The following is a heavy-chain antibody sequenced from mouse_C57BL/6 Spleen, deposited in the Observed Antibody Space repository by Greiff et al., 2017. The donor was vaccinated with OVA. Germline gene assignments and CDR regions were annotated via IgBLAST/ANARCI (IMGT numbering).Heavy chain of an antibody. CDR3: ARSQYGSSYGFAY. CDR2: ISDGGSYT. CDR1: GFTFSSYA. D-gene: IGHD1-1*01. V-gene: IGHV5-4*03. J-gene: IGHJ3*01. Sequence: EVMLVESGGGLVKPGGSLKLSCAASGFTFSSYALSWVRQTPDKRLGWVATISDGGSYTYYPANVKGRFTISRDNAKNNLYLQMSHLKSEDTAMYYCARSQYGSSYGFAYWGKGTLVTVSA.